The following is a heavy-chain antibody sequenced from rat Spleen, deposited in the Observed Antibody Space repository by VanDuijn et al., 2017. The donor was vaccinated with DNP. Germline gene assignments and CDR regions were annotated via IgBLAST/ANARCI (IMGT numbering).Heavy chain of an antibody. V-gene: IGHV5-7*01. J-gene: IGHJ2*01. Sequence: EVQLVESGGGLVQPGRSLKLSCTASGFTFSDYNMAWVRQAPKKGLEWVASISYDGTTIYYRDSVKGRFTISRDNAKSTLYLQMDSLRSEDTATYYCARHDGFDYWGQGVVVTVSS. CDR1: GFTFSDYN. CDR2: ISYDGTTI. CDR3: ARHDGFDY.